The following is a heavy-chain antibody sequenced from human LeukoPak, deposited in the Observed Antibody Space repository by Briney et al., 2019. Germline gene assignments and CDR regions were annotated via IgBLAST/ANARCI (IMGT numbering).Heavy chain of an antibody. J-gene: IGHJ4*02. CDR3: ASALGYCSCGSCEYFFDD. CDR1: GGSISSSSYY. Sequence: SETLSLTCTVSGGSISSSSYYWGWIRQPPGKGLEWIGSISYSGSTYYNSSLKSRVTMSADTSKNQFSLRLSSVTAADTAVYFCASALGYCSCGSCEYFFDDWGQGTLVTVSS. CDR2: ISYSGST. D-gene: IGHD2-15*01. V-gene: IGHV4-39*01.